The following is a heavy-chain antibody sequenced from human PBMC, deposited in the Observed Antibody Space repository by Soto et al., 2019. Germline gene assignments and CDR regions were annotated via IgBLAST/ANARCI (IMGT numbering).Heavy chain of an antibody. CDR3: APYDRRGGFFDY. D-gene: IGHD3-22*01. J-gene: IGHJ4*02. V-gene: IGHV3-23*01. CDR2: ITGSGGNT. Sequence: EVQLLESGGGLVQPGGSLRLSCATSGFTFSSYAMNWVRQAPGRGLEWVSTITGSGGNTYYADSVKGRFTISRDSSKNTLYLQLNSLRAEDTALYYCAPYDRRGGFFDYWGQGTLVTVSS. CDR1: GFTFSSYA.